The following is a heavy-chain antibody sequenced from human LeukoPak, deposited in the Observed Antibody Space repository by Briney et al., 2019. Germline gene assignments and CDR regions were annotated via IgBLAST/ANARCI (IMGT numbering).Heavy chain of an antibody. CDR3: ARDVATVTTALWYFDL. V-gene: IGHV4-59*01. D-gene: IGHD4-17*01. Sequence: SESLSLTCTVSGGSLSSYFWSWIREPPGKGVEWIGYIYYSGSTNYNPSLKNRVTISVDTSKNQFSLKLSSVPAADTAVYYCARDVATVTTALWYFDLWGRGTLVTVSS. CDR1: GGSLSSYF. J-gene: IGHJ2*01. CDR2: IYYSGST.